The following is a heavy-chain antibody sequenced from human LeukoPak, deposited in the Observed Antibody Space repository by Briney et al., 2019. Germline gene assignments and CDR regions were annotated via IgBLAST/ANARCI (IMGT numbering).Heavy chain of an antibody. CDR1: GYTFTSYY. D-gene: IGHD4-17*01. Sequence: ASVKVSCKASGYTFTSYYIHWMRQAPGQGLEWMGIINPSGGSTSYTQKFQGRITLTRGTSTSTVYMELNSLRYEDTAVYYCARGAQFGDKGSFDYWGQGTLVTVSS. V-gene: IGHV1-46*01. CDR2: INPSGGST. J-gene: IGHJ4*02. CDR3: ARGAQFGDKGSFDY.